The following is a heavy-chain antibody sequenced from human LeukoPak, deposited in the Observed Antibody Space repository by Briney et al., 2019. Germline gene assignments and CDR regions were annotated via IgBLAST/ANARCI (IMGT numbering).Heavy chain of an antibody. Sequence: WVRQPPGKGLEWIGYIYYSGSTYYNPSLKSRVTISVDTSKNQFSLKLSSVTAADTAVYYCARVVAARWLNWFDPWGQGTLVTVSS. D-gene: IGHD6-6*01. CDR2: IYYSGST. CDR3: ARVVAARWLNWFDP. V-gene: IGHV4-30-4*08. J-gene: IGHJ5*02.